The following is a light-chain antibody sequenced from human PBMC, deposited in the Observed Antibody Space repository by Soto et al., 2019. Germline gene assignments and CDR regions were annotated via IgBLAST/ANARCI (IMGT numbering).Light chain of an antibody. V-gene: IGLV2-8*01. CDR2: EVN. Sequence: QSVLTQPPSASGSPGQSVAISCTGTSSDVGGYNYVSWYQQHPGKAPKLMIYEVNKRPSGVPDRFSGSKSGNTASLTVSGLQAEDEADYYGSPYAGSSNVFGPGTKVIVL. CDR1: SSDVGGYNY. CDR3: SPYAGSSNV. J-gene: IGLJ1*01.